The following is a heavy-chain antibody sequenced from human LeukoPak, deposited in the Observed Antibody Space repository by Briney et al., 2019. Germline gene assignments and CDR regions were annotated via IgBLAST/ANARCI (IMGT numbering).Heavy chain of an antibody. V-gene: IGHV3-30*17. CDR1: GLTLSNYA. D-gene: IGHD6-19*01. Sequence: GGSLRLSCAVSGLTLSNYAVGWVRRARGWGVGGVAVRSYDGSNKYYSDSVKGRFTISRDNSKNTLYLQMNSLRAEDTAVYYCAKGLWKQWLTDYWGQGTLVTVSS. CDR2: RSYDGSNK. CDR3: AKGLWKQWLTDY. J-gene: IGHJ4*02.